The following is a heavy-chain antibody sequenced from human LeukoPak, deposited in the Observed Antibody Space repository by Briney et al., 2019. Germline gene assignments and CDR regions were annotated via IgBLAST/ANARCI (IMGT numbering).Heavy chain of an antibody. Sequence: SETLSLTCAVYGGSFRGYYWSWIRQPPGKGLEWIGEINDSGSTNYNPSLKSRLTISVDTAKNQFSLKLSSVTAADTAVYYCASFGRRDGYNPYYFDYWGQGSLVTVSS. D-gene: IGHD5-24*01. J-gene: IGHJ4*02. CDR1: GGSFRGYY. CDR2: INDSGST. V-gene: IGHV4-34*01. CDR3: ASFGRRDGYNPYYFDY.